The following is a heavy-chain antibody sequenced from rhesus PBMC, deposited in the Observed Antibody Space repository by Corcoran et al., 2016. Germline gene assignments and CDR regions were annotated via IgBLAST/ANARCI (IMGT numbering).Heavy chain of an antibody. Sequence: QVQLQESGPGLVKPSETLSPTCAAPGGSISSSKWWSWIRQPPWKGLEWMGYISGSSGSTYYNPSLKRRVTMSQDTSKNQFSLKLSCVTAADTAVYYCARGYTVFGLVTTFDYWGQGVLVTVSS. J-gene: IGHJ4*01. D-gene: IGHD3-3*01. CDR1: GGSISSSKW. V-gene: IGHV4-65*01. CDR2: ISGSSGST. CDR3: ARGYTVFGLVTTFDY.